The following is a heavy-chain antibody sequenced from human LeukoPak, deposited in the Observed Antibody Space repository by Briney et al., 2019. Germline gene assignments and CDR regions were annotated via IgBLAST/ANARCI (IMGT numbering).Heavy chain of an antibody. CDR1: GGSITNTNW. Sequence: SETLSLTCGVSGGSITNTNWTWVRQPPGKGLEWIGEVNLQGSTNYNPSLMGRVAISVDTSENHISLQLTSVTAADTAVYYCARETSASGWFEDWGQGTLVTVSS. CDR3: ARETSASGWFED. V-gene: IGHV4-4*02. J-gene: IGHJ5*02. CDR2: VNLQGST. D-gene: IGHD6-19*01.